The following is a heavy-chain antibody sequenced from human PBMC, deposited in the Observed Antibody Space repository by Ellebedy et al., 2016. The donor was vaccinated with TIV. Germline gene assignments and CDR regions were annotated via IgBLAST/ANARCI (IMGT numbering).Heavy chain of an antibody. D-gene: IGHD3-9*01. CDR2: INTDGSST. J-gene: IGHJ4*02. V-gene: IGHV3-74*01. CDR3: ARESVRYFDWDY. CDR1: GFTLSGYW. Sequence: GESLKISCAASGFTLSGYWMHWVRQAPGKGLEWVSCINTDGSSTSYADFAEGRFTIARDNAKKTLYLDINSLTADDTAVYYCARESVRYFDWDYWGQGTLVTVSS.